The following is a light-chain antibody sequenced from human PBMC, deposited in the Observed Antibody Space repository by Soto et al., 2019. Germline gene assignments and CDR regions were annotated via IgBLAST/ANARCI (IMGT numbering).Light chain of an antibody. Sequence: EIVMTQSPATLSVSPGERATLSCRASQSVSSDLAWYQQKPGQAPRLFIYGASTRATGFPARFSGSGSGTEFTITISDLQSEDFEVYYCQQYNNWPRTFGQETKVEIK. CDR1: QSVSSD. J-gene: IGKJ1*01. CDR3: QQYNNWPRT. V-gene: IGKV3-15*01. CDR2: GAS.